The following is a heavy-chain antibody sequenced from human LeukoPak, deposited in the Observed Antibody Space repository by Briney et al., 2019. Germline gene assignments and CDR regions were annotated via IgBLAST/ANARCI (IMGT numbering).Heavy chain of an antibody. CDR3: ARGGGAAPGN. CDR1: GGSTRSSYYY. J-gene: IGHJ4*02. CDR2: IDHSGST. D-gene: IGHD6-13*01. V-gene: IGHV4-39*07. Sequence: SETLSLACTVSGGSTRSSYYYWGWIRQPPGKGLEWIGEIDHSGSTNYSPSLKSRVTISADTSKNQFSLKLNSVTAADTAVYYCARGGGAAPGNWGQGTLVTVSS.